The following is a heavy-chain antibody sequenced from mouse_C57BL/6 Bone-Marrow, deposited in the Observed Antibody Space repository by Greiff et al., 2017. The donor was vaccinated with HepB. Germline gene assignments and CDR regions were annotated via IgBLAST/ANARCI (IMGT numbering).Heavy chain of an antibody. J-gene: IGHJ3*01. CDR3: ARLPY. CDR2: ISNGGGST. CDR1: GFTFSDYY. V-gene: IGHV5-12*01. Sequence: DVMLVESGGGLVQPGGSLKLSCAASGFTFSDYYMYWVRQTPEKRLEWVAYISNGGGSTYYPDTVKGRFTISRDNAKNTLYLQMSRLKSEDTAMYYCARLPYWGQGTLVTVSA.